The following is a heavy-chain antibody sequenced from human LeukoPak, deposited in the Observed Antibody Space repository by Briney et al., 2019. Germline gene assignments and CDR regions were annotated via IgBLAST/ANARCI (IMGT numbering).Heavy chain of an antibody. D-gene: IGHD3-3*01. CDR1: GGSISSSSYY. J-gene: IGHJ5*02. Sequence: SETLSLTCTVSGGSISSSSYYWGWIRQHPGKGLEWIGSIYYSGSTYYNPSLKSRVTISVDTSKNHFSLNLNSVTAADTAMYYCARHAYYDFVTGLFDPWGQGTLVTVSS. CDR3: ARHAYYDFVTGLFDP. CDR2: IYYSGST. V-gene: IGHV4-39*01.